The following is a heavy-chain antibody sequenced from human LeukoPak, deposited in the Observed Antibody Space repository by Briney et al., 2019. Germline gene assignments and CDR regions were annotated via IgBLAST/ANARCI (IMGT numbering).Heavy chain of an antibody. CDR3: ARDRQQLVRGDYFDY. Sequence: SETLSLTCTVSGGSISSSSYYWGWIRQPPGKGLEWIGSVYYSGSTYYNPSLKSRATISVDTSKNQFSLKLSSVTAADTAVYYCARDRQQLVRGDYFDYWGQGTLVTVSS. CDR1: GGSISSSSYY. V-gene: IGHV4-39*07. J-gene: IGHJ4*02. CDR2: VYYSGST. D-gene: IGHD6-13*01.